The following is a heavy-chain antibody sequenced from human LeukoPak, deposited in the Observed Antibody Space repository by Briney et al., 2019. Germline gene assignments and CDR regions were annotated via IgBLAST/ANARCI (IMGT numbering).Heavy chain of an antibody. D-gene: IGHD6-13*01. CDR2: IWYDGSHK. Sequence: LSLTCTVSGGSITSYYWSWIRQPPGKGLDWVAVIWYDGSHKSYANSVKGRFTISRDNPKNILYLQMNSLRADDTAVYYCARDRGYSSSWSFGKHYYMDVWGKGTTVTVSS. J-gene: IGHJ6*03. CDR1: GGSITSYY. V-gene: IGHV3-33*08. CDR3: ARDRGYSSSWSFGKHYYMDV.